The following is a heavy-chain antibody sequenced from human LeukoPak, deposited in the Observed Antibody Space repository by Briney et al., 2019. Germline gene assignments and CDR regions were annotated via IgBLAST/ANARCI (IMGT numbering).Heavy chain of an antibody. V-gene: IGHV4-30-2*02. CDR3: ASGYSSGWFYFDY. D-gene: IGHD6-19*01. Sequence: SETLSLTCAVSGGSISSGGYSWSWIRQPPGKGLEWIGYIYHSGSTYYNPSLKSRVTMSVDRSKNQFSLKLSSVTAADTAVYYCASGYSSGWFYFDYWGQGTLVTVSS. CDR1: GGSISSGGYS. CDR2: IYHSGST. J-gene: IGHJ4*02.